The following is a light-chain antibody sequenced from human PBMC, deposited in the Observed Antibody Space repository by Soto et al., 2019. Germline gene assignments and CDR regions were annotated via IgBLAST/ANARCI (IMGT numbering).Light chain of an antibody. CDR3: QQYDSTPPIT. J-gene: IGKJ5*01. CDR2: SAS. Sequence: EIVLTQSPGTLSLSPWETATLSCRASQRLTSDYLAWYQQKPGQAPRLLIFSASSRATGIPDKFSGSGSGTDFTLTINRLEPEDFAVYFCQQYDSTPPITFGQGTRLEIK. V-gene: IGKV3-20*01. CDR1: QRLTSDY.